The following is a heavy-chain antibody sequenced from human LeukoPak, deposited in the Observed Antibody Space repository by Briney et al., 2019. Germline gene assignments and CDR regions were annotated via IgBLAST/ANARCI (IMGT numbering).Heavy chain of an antibody. J-gene: IGHJ6*03. CDR3: ARDPAWDYYYMDV. CDR2: ISSSGSTI. V-gene: IGHV3-11*01. D-gene: IGHD1-26*01. CDR1: GFTFSDYY. Sequence: GGSLRLSCAASGFTFSDYYMSWIRQAPGKGLEWVSYISSSGSTIYYADSVKGRFTISRDNAKNSLYLQVNSLRAEDTAVYYCARDPAWDYYYMDVWGKGTTVTVSS.